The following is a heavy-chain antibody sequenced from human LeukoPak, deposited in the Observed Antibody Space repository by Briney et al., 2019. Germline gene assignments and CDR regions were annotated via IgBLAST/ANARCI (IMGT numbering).Heavy chain of an antibody. CDR2: IRYDGSNK. D-gene: IGHD6-19*01. V-gene: IGHV3-30*02. CDR3: AKRSSGWYYPDY. CDR1: GFTFSSYG. J-gene: IGHJ4*02. Sequence: GGSLRLSCAASGFTFSSYGMHWVRQAPGKGLEWVAFIRYDGSNKYYAGSVKGRFTISRDNSKNTLYLQMNSLRAEDTAVYYCAKRSSGWYYPDYWGQGTLVTVSS.